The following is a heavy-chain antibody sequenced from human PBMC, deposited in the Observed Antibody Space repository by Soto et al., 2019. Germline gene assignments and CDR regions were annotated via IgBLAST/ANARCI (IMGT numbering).Heavy chain of an antibody. CDR1: GGSISSGNYY. J-gene: IGHJ4*02. CDR3: ATMGTPATGLYHFDY. CDR2: ISYSGST. D-gene: IGHD1-7*01. V-gene: IGHV4-30-4*01. Sequence: QVQLQESGPGLVKPSQTLSLTCTVSGGSISSGNYYWSWIRQPPGKGLEWIGFISYSGSTYYNASLKSRVTISVDTSKNQFSLNLSFVTAADTAVYYCATMGTPATGLYHFDYWGQGTLVTVSS.